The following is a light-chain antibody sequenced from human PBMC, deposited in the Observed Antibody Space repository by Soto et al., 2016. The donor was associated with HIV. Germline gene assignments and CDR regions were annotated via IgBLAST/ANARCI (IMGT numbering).Light chain of an antibody. CDR3: QVWESSSDHVV. V-gene: IGLV3-21*03. Sequence: SYELTQPPSVSVAPGKTARITCGGNNIGSKSVYWYQQKSGQAPVLVVHDDSHRPSGIPERFSGSNSGNTATLTISRVEAGDEADYYCQVWESSSDHVVFGGGTKLTVL. J-gene: IGLJ2*01. CDR1: NIGSKS. CDR2: DDS.